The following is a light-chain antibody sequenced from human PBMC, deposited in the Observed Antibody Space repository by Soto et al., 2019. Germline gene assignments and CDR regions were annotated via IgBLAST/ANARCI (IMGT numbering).Light chain of an antibody. CDR1: TSNIGSDT. CDR3: ASWDDSLDVVV. CDR2: RNT. Sequence: QSVLTQPPSASXXPGQRVTISCSGSTSNIGSDTVNWYQQLPGTAPKLLIYRNTQRPSGVPDRFSGSKSGASASLAISGLQSEDEADYYCASWDDSLDVVVFGGGTKVTVL. V-gene: IGLV1-44*01. J-gene: IGLJ2*01.